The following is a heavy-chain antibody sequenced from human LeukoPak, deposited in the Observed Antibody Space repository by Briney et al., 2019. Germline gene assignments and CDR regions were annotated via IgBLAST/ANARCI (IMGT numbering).Heavy chain of an antibody. J-gene: IGHJ4*02. CDR2: IWYDGSNK. Sequence: GGSLRLSCAASGFTFSSYGMHWVRQAPGKGLEWVAVIWYDGSNKYYADSVKGRFTISRDNSKNTLYLQMNSLRAGDTAVYYCARGTVLEWLLSLDYWGQGTLVTVSS. CDR1: GFTFSSYG. V-gene: IGHV3-33*01. CDR3: ARGTVLEWLLSLDY. D-gene: IGHD3-3*01.